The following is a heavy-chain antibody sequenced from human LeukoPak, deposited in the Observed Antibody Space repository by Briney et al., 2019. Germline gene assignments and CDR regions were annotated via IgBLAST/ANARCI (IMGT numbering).Heavy chain of an antibody. CDR1: GFTFSTYG. CDR3: AKDVVNCGSTSCYFYYYMDV. Sequence: GGSLRLSCAASGFTFSTYGMHWVGQAPGKRLEWVAFLRYDGSNKYYADSVKGRFTISRDNSKNTLYLQMNSLRAEDTAVYYCAKDVVNCGSTSCYFYYYMDVWGKGTTLTVSS. CDR2: LRYDGSNK. J-gene: IGHJ6*03. D-gene: IGHD2-2*01. V-gene: IGHV3-30*02.